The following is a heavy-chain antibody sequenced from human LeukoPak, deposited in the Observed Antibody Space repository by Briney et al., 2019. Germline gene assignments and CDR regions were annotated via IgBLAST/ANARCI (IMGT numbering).Heavy chain of an antibody. CDR1: GFTFSSYW. Sequence: GGSLRLSCAASGFTFSSYWMSWVRQAPGKGLEWVANIKQDGSEKYYVDSVKGRFTISRDNAKNSLYLQMNSLRAEDTAVYYCARETDSSSWYYYYYYMDVWGKGTTVTVSS. CDR3: ARETDSSSWYYYYYYMDV. V-gene: IGHV3-7*01. J-gene: IGHJ6*03. CDR2: IKQDGSEK. D-gene: IGHD6-13*01.